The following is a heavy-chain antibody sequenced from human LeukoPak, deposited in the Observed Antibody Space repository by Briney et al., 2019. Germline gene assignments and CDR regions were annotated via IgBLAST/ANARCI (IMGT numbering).Heavy chain of an antibody. Sequence: GASVKVSCKASGGTFSSYAISWVRQAPGQGLEWMGGIIPIFGTANYAQKFQGRVTITADESTSTAYMELSSLRSDDTAVSYCARDPPSGWASVWFDPWGQGTLVTVSS. CDR1: GGTFSSYA. J-gene: IGHJ5*02. D-gene: IGHD6-19*01. CDR2: IIPIFGTA. CDR3: ARDPPSGWASVWFDP. V-gene: IGHV1-69*13.